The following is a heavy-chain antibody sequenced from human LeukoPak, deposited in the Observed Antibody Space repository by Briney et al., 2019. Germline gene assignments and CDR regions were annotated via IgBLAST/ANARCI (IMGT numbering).Heavy chain of an antibody. J-gene: IGHJ6*03. CDR3: ARLGSYWDYYYYMDV. CDR2: IYYSGST. CDR1: GGSISSSSYY. Sequence: SETLSLTCTVSGGSISSSSYYWGWIRQPPGMGPEWIGSIYYSGSTYYNPSLKSRVTISVDASKNQFSLKLSSVTAADTAVYYCARLGSYWDYYYYMDVWGKGTTVTVSS. D-gene: IGHD1-26*01. V-gene: IGHV4-39*01.